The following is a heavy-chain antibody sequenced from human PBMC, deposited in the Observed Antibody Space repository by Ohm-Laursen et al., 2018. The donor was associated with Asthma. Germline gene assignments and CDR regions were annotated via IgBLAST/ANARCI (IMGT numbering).Heavy chain of an antibody. D-gene: IGHD1/OR15-1a*01. CDR2: IFGSTGT. J-gene: IGHJ3*02. CDR3: AISLTTPGAFDI. Sequence: SLSLSCAASGFIVSTKFMIWVRQAPGQGPDWVSVIFGSTGTNYADSVKGRFTISRDNSKNTIYLQMNSLRAEDTAVYYCAISLTTPGAFDIWGQGTMITVSS. CDR1: GFIVSTKF. V-gene: IGHV3-53*01.